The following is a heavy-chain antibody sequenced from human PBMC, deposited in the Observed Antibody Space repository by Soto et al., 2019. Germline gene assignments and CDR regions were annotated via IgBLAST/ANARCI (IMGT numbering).Heavy chain of an antibody. CDR1: GFTFSSYS. D-gene: IGHD3-10*01. Sequence: GGSLRLSCAASGFTFSSYSMNWVRQAPGKGLEWVSSISSSSSYIYYADSVKGRFTISRDNAKNSLYLQMNSLRAEDTAVYYCARKGASRFGEWLDYYYYGMDVWGQGTTVTVSS. J-gene: IGHJ6*02. CDR2: ISSSSSYI. V-gene: IGHV3-21*01. CDR3: ARKGASRFGEWLDYYYYGMDV.